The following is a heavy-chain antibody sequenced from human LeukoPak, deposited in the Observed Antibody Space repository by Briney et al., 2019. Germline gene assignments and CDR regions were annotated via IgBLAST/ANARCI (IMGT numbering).Heavy chain of an antibody. CDR3: ARGQVGSTVITPVAY. CDR2: IIGSGSTT. Sequence: GGSLRLSCAASGFPFGSYALSWVRQAPGKGLEWVSVIIGSGSTTYYADSVKGRFTIPRDNSKNTLYLQMNSLRVEDTAIYYCARGQVGSTVITPVAYWGQGTLVTVSS. J-gene: IGHJ4*02. D-gene: IGHD4-23*01. CDR1: GFPFGSYA. V-gene: IGHV3-23*01.